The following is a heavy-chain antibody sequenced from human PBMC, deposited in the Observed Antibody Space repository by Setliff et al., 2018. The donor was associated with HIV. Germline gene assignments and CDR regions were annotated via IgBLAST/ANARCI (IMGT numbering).Heavy chain of an antibody. V-gene: IGHV1-18*04. CDR3: ARVPYRSAWFSGGHDAFDV. D-gene: IGHD6-19*01. CDR1: GYLFTGYY. J-gene: IGHJ3*01. Sequence: ASVKVSCKASGYLFTGYYMHWVRQAPGQGLEWMGWISGYNGNTKYVQKYQGRVTMTTDTSTGKVYMELRTLRSDDTAVYYCARVPYRSAWFSGGHDAFDVWGQGTMVTVSS. CDR2: ISGYNGNT.